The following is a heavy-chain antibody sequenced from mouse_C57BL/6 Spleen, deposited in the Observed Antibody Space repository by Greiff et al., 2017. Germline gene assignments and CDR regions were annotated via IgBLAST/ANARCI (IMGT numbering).Heavy chain of an antibody. CDR1: GFTFSDYG. V-gene: IGHV5-17*03. Sequence: DVKLVESGGGLVKPGGSLKLSCAASGFTFSDYGMHWVRQAPEKGLEWVAYISSGSSTIYYADTVKGRFTISRDNAKNNLYLQMSHLKSEDTAMYYCARDPSPFITSYYFDYWGQGTTLTVSS. CDR3: ARDPSPFITSYYFDY. CDR2: ISSGSSTI. D-gene: IGHD1-1*01. J-gene: IGHJ2*01.